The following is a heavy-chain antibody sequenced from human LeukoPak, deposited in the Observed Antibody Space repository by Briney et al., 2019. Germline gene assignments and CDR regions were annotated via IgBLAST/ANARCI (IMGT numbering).Heavy chain of an antibody. D-gene: IGHD1/OR15-1a*01. Sequence: SETLSLTCSVSIGSISSSKWWSWVRPSPVKGLEWIGEIYLYGTTNYNPSFTSRVTMSVDRSRNQFSLKLTSVTAADTAVYYCARQKWEQQGRDYYFNGLDVWGPGATVIVSS. J-gene: IGHJ6*02. CDR3: ARQKWEQQGRDYYFNGLDV. CDR2: IYLYGTT. CDR1: IGSISSSKW. V-gene: IGHV4-4*02.